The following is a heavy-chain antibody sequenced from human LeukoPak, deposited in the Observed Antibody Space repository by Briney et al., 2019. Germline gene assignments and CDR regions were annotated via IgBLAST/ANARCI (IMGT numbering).Heavy chain of an antibody. CDR1: GFAFSNYA. D-gene: IGHD5-12*01. Sequence: GGSLRLSCAASGFAFSNYAMNWVRQAPGKGLEWVSTIIGSSGSTFYADSVKGRFTISKDTSKNTLYLHMSSLRADDTAVYYCAKGGYDYVEVAYFDYWGQGTLVTVSS. CDR2: IIGSSGST. CDR3: AKGGYDYVEVAYFDY. J-gene: IGHJ4*02. V-gene: IGHV3-23*01.